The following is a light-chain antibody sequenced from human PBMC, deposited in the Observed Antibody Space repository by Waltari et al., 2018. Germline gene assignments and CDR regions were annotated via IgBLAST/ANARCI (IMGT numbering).Light chain of an antibody. Sequence: EIVLTQSPGTLSLSPGERATLSCRASQSVSNYLAWYQQKPGQAPRLLIYDASSRAIGIPDRFSGSGSGTDVTLTISRLEPEDFAMYYCQQYGVSPTFGQGTKLEIK. CDR3: QQYGVSPT. CDR2: DAS. J-gene: IGKJ2*01. CDR1: QSVSNY. V-gene: IGKV3-20*01.